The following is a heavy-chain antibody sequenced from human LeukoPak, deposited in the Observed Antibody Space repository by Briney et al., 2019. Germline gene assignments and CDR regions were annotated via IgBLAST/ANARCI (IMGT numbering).Heavy chain of an antibody. V-gene: IGHV4-34*01. J-gene: IGHJ4*02. CDR3: ARAPGYSYGDGFDY. Sequence: PSETLSLTCAVYGGSFSGYYWSWIRRPPGKGLEWIGEINHSGSTNYNPSLKSRVTISVDTSKNQFSLKLSSVTAADTAVYYCARAPGYSYGDGFDYWGQGTLVAVSS. D-gene: IGHD5-18*01. CDR2: INHSGST. CDR1: GGSFSGYY.